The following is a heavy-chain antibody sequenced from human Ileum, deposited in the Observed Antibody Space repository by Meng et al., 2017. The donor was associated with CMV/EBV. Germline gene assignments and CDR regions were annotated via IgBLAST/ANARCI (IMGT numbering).Heavy chain of an antibody. CDR1: EFSVIRNN. CDR3: ARGLWFGGYGMDV. V-gene: IGHV3-53*01. D-gene: IGHD3-10*01. Sequence: GESLKISCTASEFSVIRNNMTWVRQAPGKGLEWVSAIYSGESTYYADSVKGRFTISRDNSKNTLYLQMNSLRAEDTAVYYCARGLWFGGYGMDVWGQGTTVTVSS. CDR2: IYSGEST. J-gene: IGHJ6*02.